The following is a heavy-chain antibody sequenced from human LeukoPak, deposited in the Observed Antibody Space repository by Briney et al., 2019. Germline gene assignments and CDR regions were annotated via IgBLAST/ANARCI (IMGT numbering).Heavy chain of an antibody. Sequence: ASVKISCTASEYTIRNYYMHWVRQAPGQGLEWMGLINPRDESIDYAQNLEGRVTVTRDTSTSTVYLELTSLRSDDTAVYYCARELIGGGKAFDYWGQGTLVIVSS. V-gene: IGHV1-46*01. CDR3: ARELIGGGKAFDY. CDR1: EYTIRNYY. CDR2: INPRDESI. J-gene: IGHJ4*02. D-gene: IGHD4-23*01.